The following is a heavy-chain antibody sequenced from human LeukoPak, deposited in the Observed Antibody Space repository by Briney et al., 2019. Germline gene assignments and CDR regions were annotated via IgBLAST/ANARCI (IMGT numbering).Heavy chain of an antibody. D-gene: IGHD2-2*02. CDR2: IYHSGST. V-gene: IGHV4-38-2*02. CDR1: GYSISSGYY. J-gene: IGHJ3*02. Sequence: SETLSLTCTVSGYSISSGYYWDWIRQPPGKGLEWIGSIYHSGSTYYNPSLKSRVTISVDTSKNQFSLKLSSVTAADTAVYYSARDPLRYCSSTSCYISTRDAFDIWGQGTMLTVSS. CDR3: ARDPLRYCSSTSCYISTRDAFDI.